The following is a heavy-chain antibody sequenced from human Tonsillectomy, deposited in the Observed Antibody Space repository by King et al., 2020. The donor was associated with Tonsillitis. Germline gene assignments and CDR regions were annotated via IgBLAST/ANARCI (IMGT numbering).Heavy chain of an antibody. D-gene: IGHD2-2*01. CDR1: GFTFSRYW. V-gene: IGHV3-7*01. J-gene: IGHJ4*02. CDR2: IKEEGSEK. CDR3: AGRYCSSASCYAASWNSFDN. Sequence: QLVQSGGGLVQPGGSLKLSCAASGFTFSRYWMTWVRQDPGKGLEWVANIKEEGSEKYYVDSVKGRFTISRDNAKNSLYLQMNSLRDEDTAVYYCAGRYCSSASCYAASWNSFDNWCQGTVVTVSS.